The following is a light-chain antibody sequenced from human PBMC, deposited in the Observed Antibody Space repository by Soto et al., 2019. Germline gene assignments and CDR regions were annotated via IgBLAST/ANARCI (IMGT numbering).Light chain of an antibody. J-gene: IGKJ4*02. V-gene: IGKV3-15*01. CDR1: QSVSSN. CDR2: GAS. CDR3: QQYNNWPLT. Sequence: DIVMTQSPATLSVSPGERATLSCRASQSVSSNLAWYQQKPGQAPRLLIYGASTRATGIPARFSGSGSGTEFTLTISSLQSEDFAVYYCQQYNNWPLTFGGGNKVDIK.